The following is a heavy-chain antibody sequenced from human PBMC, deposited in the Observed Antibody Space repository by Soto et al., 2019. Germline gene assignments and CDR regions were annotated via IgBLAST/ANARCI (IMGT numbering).Heavy chain of an antibody. D-gene: IGHD6-13*01. J-gene: IGHJ6*02. CDR2: IAYDGSNK. V-gene: IGHV3-30-3*01. Sequence: QVQLVESGGGVVQPGRSLRLSCAASGFTFSSYAMHWVRQAPGKGLEWVAVIAYDGSNKYYADSVKGRFTISRDNSKNTLYLQVNSLRAEDTAVYYCARDTSSSWSGYCGMVVWGQGTTVTVSS. CDR1: GFTFSSYA. CDR3: ARDTSSSWSGYCGMVV.